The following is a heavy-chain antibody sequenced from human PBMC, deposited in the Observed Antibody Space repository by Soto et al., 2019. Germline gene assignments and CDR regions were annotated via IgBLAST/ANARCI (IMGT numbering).Heavy chain of an antibody. CDR2: ISSDGSST. CDR3: ARGRRITIFGVVPYYYYGMDV. CDR1: GFTFSSYW. V-gene: IGHV3-74*01. Sequence: PGGSLRLSCAASGFTFSSYWMHWVRQAPGKGLVWVSRISSDGSSTSYADSVKGRFTISRDNAKNTLYLQMNSLRAEDTAVYYCARGRRITIFGVVPYYYYGMDVWGQGTTVTVSS. D-gene: IGHD3-3*01. J-gene: IGHJ6*02.